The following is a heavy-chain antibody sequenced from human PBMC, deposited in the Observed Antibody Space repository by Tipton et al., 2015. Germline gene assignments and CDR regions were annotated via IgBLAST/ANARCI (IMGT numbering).Heavy chain of an antibody. CDR2: IYYSGNT. CDR1: GGSVSSASYF. Sequence: QLVQSGAEVKPSETLSLTCTVSGGSVSSASYFWTWIRQPPGKGLQWIGYIYYSGNTDYNPSLKSRVTISVDTSKNQFSLKLSSVTAADTAVYFCARVHDSSGYFGYNWFDPWGQGTLVAVSS. D-gene: IGHD3-22*01. V-gene: IGHV4-61*01. CDR3: ARVHDSSGYFGYNWFDP. J-gene: IGHJ5*02.